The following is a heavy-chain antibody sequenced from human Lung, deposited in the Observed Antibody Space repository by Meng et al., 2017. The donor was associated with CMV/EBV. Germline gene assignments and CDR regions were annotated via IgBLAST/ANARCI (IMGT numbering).Heavy chain of an antibody. Sequence: GESLKISCAASGFTFSSYAMSWVRQAPGKGLEWVSAISGSGGSTYYADSVKGRFTISRDNSKNTLYMQMNSLRAEDTGVYYCAIVVVPAEMRNWFDPWGQGXLVTVSS. CDR3: AIVVVPAEMRNWFDP. CDR2: ISGSGGST. CDR1: GFTFSSYA. V-gene: IGHV3-23*01. J-gene: IGHJ5*02. D-gene: IGHD2-2*01.